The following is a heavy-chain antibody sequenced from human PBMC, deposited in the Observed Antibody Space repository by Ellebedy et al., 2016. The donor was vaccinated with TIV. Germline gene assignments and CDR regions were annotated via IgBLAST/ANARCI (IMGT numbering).Heavy chain of an antibody. CDR3: SREGSGFDP. Sequence: PGGSLRLSCAVSGFTFSSYTMIWVRQAQGKGLDWVSYISSSGDTIFYADSVKGRFSTSRDNAKSSLYLHMSSLRDADTAVYYCSREGSGFDPWGQGTLVTVSS. J-gene: IGHJ5*02. CDR2: ISSSGDTI. CDR1: GFTFSSYT. V-gene: IGHV3-48*02.